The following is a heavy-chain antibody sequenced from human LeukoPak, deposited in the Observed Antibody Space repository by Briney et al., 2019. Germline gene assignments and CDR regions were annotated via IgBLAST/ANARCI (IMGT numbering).Heavy chain of an antibody. J-gene: IGHJ6*02. V-gene: IGHV1-18*01. D-gene: IGHD3-3*01. CDR2: ISAYNGNT. Sequence: GASVKVSCKASGYTFTSYGISWVRQAPGQGLEWMGWISAYNGNTNYAQKLQGRVTMTTDTSTSTAYMELRSLRSDDTAVYYCARLQYYDFWSGYSIETSYYYGMDVWGQGTTVTVSS. CDR3: ARLQYYDFWSGYSIETSYYYGMDV. CDR1: GYTFTSYG.